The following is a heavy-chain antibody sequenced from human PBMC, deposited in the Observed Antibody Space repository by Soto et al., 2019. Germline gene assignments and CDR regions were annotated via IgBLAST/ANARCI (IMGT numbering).Heavy chain of an antibody. J-gene: IGHJ4*02. CDR2: IYYSGST. Sequence: SETLSLTCTVSGGSISSYYWSWIRQPPGKGLEWIGYIYYSGSTNYNPSLKSRVTISVDTSKNQFSLKLSSVTAADTAVYYFARDNYYDSGGYYYVGPLFDYWGQGTLVTVSS. D-gene: IGHD3-22*01. CDR3: ARDNYYDSGGYYYVGPLFDY. V-gene: IGHV4-59*01. CDR1: GGSISSYY.